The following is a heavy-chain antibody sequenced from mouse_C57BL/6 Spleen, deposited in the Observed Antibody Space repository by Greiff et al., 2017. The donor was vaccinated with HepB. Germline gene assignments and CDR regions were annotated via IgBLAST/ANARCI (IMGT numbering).Heavy chain of an antibody. D-gene: IGHD1-1*01. CDR3: ARRGIYYYGSSYDFDV. CDR1: GYTFTDYN. Sequence: EVQLQQSGPELVKPGASVKMSCKASGYTFTDYNMHWVKQSHGKSLEWIGYINPNNGGTSYNQKFKGKATLPVKKSSSTAYMELRSLTSEDSAVYYCARRGIYYYGSSYDFDVWGTGTTVTVSS. V-gene: IGHV1-22*01. J-gene: IGHJ1*03. CDR2: INPNNGGT.